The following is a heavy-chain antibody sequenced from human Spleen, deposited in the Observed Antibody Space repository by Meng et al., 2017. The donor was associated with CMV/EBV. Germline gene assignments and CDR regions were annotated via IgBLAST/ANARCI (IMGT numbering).Heavy chain of an antibody. V-gene: IGHV4-30-4*08. CDR1: GGSISSGDYY. CDR3: ARDRERYCSGGSCYSLDY. J-gene: IGHJ4*02. Sequence: QVLLPESGPGPGKLSETLSLSCTVSGGSISSGDYYWSWIRQPPGKGLEWIGYIYYSGSTYYNPSLKSRVTISVDTSKNQFSLKLSSVTAADTAVYYCARDRERYCSGGSCYSLDYWGQGTLVTVSS. D-gene: IGHD2-15*01. CDR2: IYYSGST.